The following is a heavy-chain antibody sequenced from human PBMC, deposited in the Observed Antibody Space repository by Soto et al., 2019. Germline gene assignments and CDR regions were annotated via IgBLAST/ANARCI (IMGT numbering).Heavy chain of an antibody. CDR1: GYTLITYG. J-gene: IGHJ4*02. V-gene: IGHV1-18*01. D-gene: IGHD2-15*01. Sequence: QVQLVQSGAEVKRPGASVKVSCKVSGYTLITYGITWVRQAPGQGLEWMGWINTYNGATNNAQNLQGRVTMTRDTPPSTADLELRRLRSDDPAVYYWAGYCSGGRCHTGVPDYWGQGTLVTVCS. CDR2: INTYNGAT. CDR3: AGYCSGGRCHTGVPDY.